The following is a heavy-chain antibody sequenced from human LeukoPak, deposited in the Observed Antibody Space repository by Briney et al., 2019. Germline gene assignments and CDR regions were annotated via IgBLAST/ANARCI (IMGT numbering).Heavy chain of an antibody. V-gene: IGHV3-23*01. CDR3: AKGSHYGDFLFED. J-gene: IGHJ4*02. CDR1: GFTFSNYA. CDR2: LSGSADRT. D-gene: IGHD4-17*01. Sequence: GGSLRLSCAASGFTFSNYAMSWVRQAPEKGLEWVSALSGSADRTYYADSVKGRFTISRDNSKNTVYLQMNSLRAEDTAVYYCAKGSHYGDFLFEDWLQGSLVTVSS.